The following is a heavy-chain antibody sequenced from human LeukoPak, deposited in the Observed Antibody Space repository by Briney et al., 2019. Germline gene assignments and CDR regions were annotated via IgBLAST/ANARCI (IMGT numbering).Heavy chain of an antibody. J-gene: IGHJ5*02. CDR3: AKDRDYYDSSGYTNWFDP. V-gene: IGHV3-23*01. CDR2: ISGSGGST. D-gene: IGHD3-22*01. Sequence: PGGSLRLSCAASGFTFSSYAMSWVRQAPGKGLEWVSAISGSGGSTYYADSVKGRFTISRDNSKNTLYLQMNSLRAEDTAVYYCAKDRDYYDSSGYTNWFDPWGQGTLVTVSS. CDR1: GFTFSSYA.